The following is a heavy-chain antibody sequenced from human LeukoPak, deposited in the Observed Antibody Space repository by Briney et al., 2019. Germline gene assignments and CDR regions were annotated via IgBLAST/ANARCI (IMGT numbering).Heavy chain of an antibody. V-gene: IGHV4-38-2*02. CDR2: VHHSGRT. D-gene: IGHD3-22*01. CDR3: ARTQREYYYDCSGAIDAFDI. J-gene: IGHJ3*02. CDR1: GYSISSDYY. Sequence: SETLSLTCTLSGYSISSDYYWGWIRQPPGKGLEGIGSVHHSGRTYYNPSLKSRVTISVDTSKNQFSLKLNSVTAADPAVYYCARTQREYYYDCSGAIDAFDIWGQGTMVTVSS.